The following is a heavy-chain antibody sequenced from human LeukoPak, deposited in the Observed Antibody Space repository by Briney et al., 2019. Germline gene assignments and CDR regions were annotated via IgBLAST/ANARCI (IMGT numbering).Heavy chain of an antibody. CDR2: INAGNGNT. Sequence: GASVKVSCKASGYTFTSYAMHWVRQAPGQRLEWMGWINAGNGNTKYSQKFQGRVTITRDTSASTAYMELSSLRSEDTAVYYCARAVFLEDPYGIDVWGQGTTVTVSS. CDR3: ARAVFLEDPYGIDV. V-gene: IGHV1-3*01. J-gene: IGHJ6*02. CDR1: GYTFTSYA. D-gene: IGHD3-3*01.